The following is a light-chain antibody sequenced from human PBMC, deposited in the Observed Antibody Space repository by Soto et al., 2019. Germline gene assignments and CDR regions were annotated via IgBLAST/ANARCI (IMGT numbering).Light chain of an antibody. CDR3: QQYSYWPPWT. Sequence: EVVMTQSPATLSVSPGERATLSCRASRSVTNNLAWYQQRLGQAPRLLIYGASTRATGVPARFSGSGSGTEFTLSISSLQSEDFAVYYCQQYSYWPPWTFGQGTKVDIK. V-gene: IGKV3-15*01. CDR2: GAS. CDR1: RSVTNN. J-gene: IGKJ1*01.